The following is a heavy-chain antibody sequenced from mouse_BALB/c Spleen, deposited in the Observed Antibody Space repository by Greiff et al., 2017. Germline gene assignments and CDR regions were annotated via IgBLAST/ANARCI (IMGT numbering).Heavy chain of an antibody. CDR3: ARGRGYDGGRYFDY. CDR2: IWSGGST. D-gene: IGHD2-14*01. J-gene: IGHJ2*01. Sequence: VQLQQSGPGLVQPSQSLSITCTVSGFSLTSYGVHWVRQSPGKGLEWLGVIWSGGSTDYNAAFISRLSISKDNSKSQVFFKMNSLQANDTAIYYCARGRGYDGGRYFDYWGQGTTLTVSS. CDR1: GFSLTSYG. V-gene: IGHV2-2*02.